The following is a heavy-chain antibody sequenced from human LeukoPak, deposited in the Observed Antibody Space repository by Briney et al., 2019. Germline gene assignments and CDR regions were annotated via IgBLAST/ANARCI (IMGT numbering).Heavy chain of an antibody. V-gene: IGHV1-18*01. Sequence: ASVKVSCKASGYTFTSYGISWVRQAPGQGLEWLGWISAYNGNTNYAQKLQGRVTMTTDTSTSTAYMELRSLRSDDTAVYYCARGNYDFWSGPEVGAFDYWGQGTLVTVSS. J-gene: IGHJ4*02. CDR2: ISAYNGNT. CDR1: GYTFTSYG. CDR3: ARGNYDFWSGPEVGAFDY. D-gene: IGHD3-3*01.